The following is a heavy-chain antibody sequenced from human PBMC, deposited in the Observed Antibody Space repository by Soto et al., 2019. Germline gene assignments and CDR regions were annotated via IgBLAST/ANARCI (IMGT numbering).Heavy chain of an antibody. Sequence: EVQLLESGGGLVQPGGSLRLSCAASGFTFSNYAMNWVRQAPGKGLEWVSAISGSGGFTYYADSVKGRFTISRDNSKNTLFLQMNSLRAEDTAVFYCVKDGDTNIVGNYFDYWGQGTLVTVSS. CDR3: VKDGDTNIVGNYFDY. CDR1: GFTFSNYA. V-gene: IGHV3-23*01. J-gene: IGHJ4*02. CDR2: ISGSGGFT. D-gene: IGHD5-12*01.